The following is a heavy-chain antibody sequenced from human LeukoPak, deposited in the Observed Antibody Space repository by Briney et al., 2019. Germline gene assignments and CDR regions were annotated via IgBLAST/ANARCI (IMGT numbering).Heavy chain of an antibody. CDR3: ARDRPQQWLVRGQRGYYYYMDV. D-gene: IGHD6-19*01. CDR2: IYSGGST. Sequence: GGSLRLSCAASEFSVGSNYMTWVRQAPGKGLEWVSLIYSGGSTYYADSVKGRFTISRDNSKNTLYLQMNSLRAEDTAVYYCARDRPQQWLVRGQRGYYYYMDVWGKGTTVTISS. J-gene: IGHJ6*03. V-gene: IGHV3-66*01. CDR1: EFSVGSNY.